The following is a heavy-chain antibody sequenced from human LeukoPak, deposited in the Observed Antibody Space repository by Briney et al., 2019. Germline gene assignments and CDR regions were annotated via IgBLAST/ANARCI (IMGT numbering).Heavy chain of an antibody. CDR3: ARNYGGNSVWGR. Sequence: KASETLSLTCTVSGGSISSSSYYWGWIRQPPGKGLEWIGSIYYSGSTYYNPSLKSRVTISVDTSKNQFSLKLSSVTAADTAVYYCARNYGGNSVWGRWGQGTLVTVSS. J-gene: IGHJ4*02. V-gene: IGHV4-39*07. CDR2: IYYSGST. D-gene: IGHD4-23*01. CDR1: GGSISSSSYY.